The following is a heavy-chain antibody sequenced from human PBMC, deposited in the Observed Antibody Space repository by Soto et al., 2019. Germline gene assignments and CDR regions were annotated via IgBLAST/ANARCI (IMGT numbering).Heavy chain of an antibody. CDR2: INPSGGST. V-gene: IGHV1-46*01. Sequence: ASVKVSCKASGYTFTSYYMHWVRQAPGQGLEWMGIINPSGGSTSYAQKFQGRVTMTRDTSTSTVYMELSSLRSEDTAVYYCARDGMDGGGYDFPSGNWFDPWGQGTLVTVSS. D-gene: IGHD5-12*01. CDR1: GYTFTSYY. J-gene: IGHJ5*02. CDR3: ARDGMDGGGYDFPSGNWFDP.